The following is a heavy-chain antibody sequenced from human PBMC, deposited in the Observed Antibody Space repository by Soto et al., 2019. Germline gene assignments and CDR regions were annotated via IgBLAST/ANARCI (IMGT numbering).Heavy chain of an antibody. J-gene: IGHJ4*02. CDR2: IWYDGSNK. Sequence: GGSLRLSCAASGFTFSSYGMHWVRQAPGKGLEWVAVIWYDGSNKYYADSVKGRFTISRDNSKNTLYLQMNSLRAEDTAVYYCARHPNILGRIVGATDYWGQGTLVTVSS. CDR1: GFTFSSYG. D-gene: IGHD1-26*01. V-gene: IGHV3-33*01. CDR3: ARHPNILGRIVGATDY.